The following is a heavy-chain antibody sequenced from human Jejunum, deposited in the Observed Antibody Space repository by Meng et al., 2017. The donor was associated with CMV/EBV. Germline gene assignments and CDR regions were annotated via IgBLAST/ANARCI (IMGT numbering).Heavy chain of an antibody. J-gene: IGHJ6*02. Sequence: NSKNMKWMRKGEGKGLEGMGIINRSGDKTNYAKKFQGRVSMTRETSTSTVYMELSSLRSEDTAVYYCARPAVPAANYYYYYGLDVWGQGTTVTVSS. CDR3: ARPAVPAANYYYYYGLDV. CDR1: NSKN. D-gene: IGHD2-2*01. CDR2: INRSGDKT. V-gene: IGHV1-46*02.